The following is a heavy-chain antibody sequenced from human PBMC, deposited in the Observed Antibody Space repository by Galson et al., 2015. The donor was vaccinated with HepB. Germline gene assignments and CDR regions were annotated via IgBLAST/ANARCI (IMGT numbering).Heavy chain of an antibody. CDR2: ISSNGGST. CDR1: GFTFSSYA. Sequence: SLRLSCAASGFTFSSYAMHWVRQAPGKGLEYVSAISSNGGSTYYADSVKGRFTISRDNSKNTLYLQMSSLRAEDTAVYYCVKITLPAAGYYYYMDVWGKGTTVTVSS. CDR3: VKITLPAAGYYYYMDV. D-gene: IGHD6-13*01. V-gene: IGHV3-64D*06. J-gene: IGHJ6*03.